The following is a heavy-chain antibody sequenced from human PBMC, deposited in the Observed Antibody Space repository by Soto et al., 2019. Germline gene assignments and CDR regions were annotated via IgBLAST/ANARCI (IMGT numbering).Heavy chain of an antibody. CDR2: INPSGGST. CDR1: GYTFTSYY. Sequence: QVQLVQSGAEVKKPGASVKVSCKASGYTFTSYYMHWVRQAPGQGLEWMGIINPSGGSTSYAQKFQGRVTMTRDTSTSTVYMELSSLRSEDTAVYYCAREGVLRFLEWLPNLGSNYYYYGMDVWGQGTTVTVSS. J-gene: IGHJ6*02. V-gene: IGHV1-46*01. CDR3: AREGVLRFLEWLPNLGSNYYYYGMDV. D-gene: IGHD3-3*01.